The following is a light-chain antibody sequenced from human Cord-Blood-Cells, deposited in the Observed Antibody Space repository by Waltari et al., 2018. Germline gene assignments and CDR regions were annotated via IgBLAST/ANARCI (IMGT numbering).Light chain of an antibody. J-gene: IGLJ2*01. V-gene: IGLV2-8*01. CDR3: SSYAGSNNVV. CDR2: EVS. CDR1: SSDVGGYNY. Sequence: QSALTQPPSAPGSPGQSVPISCTGTSSDVGGYNYASRYQQHPGNPPKLMIYEVSKRPSGVPDRFSGSKSGNTAALTVAGLQAEYEADYYCSSYAGSNNVVFGGGTKLTVL.